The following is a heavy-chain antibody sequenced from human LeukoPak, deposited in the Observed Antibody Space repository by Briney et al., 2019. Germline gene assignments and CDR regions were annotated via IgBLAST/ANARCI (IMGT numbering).Heavy chain of an antibody. CDR3: ARSGTAVAGTWYFDY. CDR1: DGSINIYY. CDR2: IYYRGST. Sequence: TSETLSLTCTVSDGSINIYYWSWIRQPPGKGLEWIGYIYYRGSTNYNPSLKSRVTISLDTSKNQFSLRLSSVTAADTAVYYCARSGTAVAGTWYFDYWGQGTLVTVSS. V-gene: IGHV4-59*01. D-gene: IGHD6-19*01. J-gene: IGHJ4*02.